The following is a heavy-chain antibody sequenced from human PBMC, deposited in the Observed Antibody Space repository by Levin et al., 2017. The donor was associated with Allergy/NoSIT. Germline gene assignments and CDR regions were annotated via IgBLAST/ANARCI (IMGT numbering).Heavy chain of an antibody. J-gene: IGHJ6*02. CDR1: GFTFSDYY. Sequence: GGSLRLSCAASGFTFSDYYMSWIRQAPGKGLEWVSYISSSGSTIYYADSVKGRFTISRDNAKNSLYLQMNSLRAEDTAVYYCARAGPRADRPQSEYYYYGMDVWGQGTTVTVSS. CDR2: ISSSGSTI. CDR3: ARAGPRADRPQSEYYYYGMDV. D-gene: IGHD3-10*01. V-gene: IGHV3-11*01.